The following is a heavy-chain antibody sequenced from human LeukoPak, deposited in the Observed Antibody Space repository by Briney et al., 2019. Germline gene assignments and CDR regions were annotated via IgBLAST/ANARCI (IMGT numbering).Heavy chain of an antibody. CDR2: IYYTGST. CDR1: GGSISSYY. Sequence: PSETLSLTCIVSGGSISSYYWSWIWQRPRKGLGWVGYIYYTGSTNYTPSLNSRITIPVDTSKGQFSLNLTSVTAADTAFYDCARGPVTTRNNWFDPWGQGTLVTVSS. V-gene: IGHV4-59*01. CDR3: ARGPVTTRNNWFDP. J-gene: IGHJ5*02. D-gene: IGHD4-17*01.